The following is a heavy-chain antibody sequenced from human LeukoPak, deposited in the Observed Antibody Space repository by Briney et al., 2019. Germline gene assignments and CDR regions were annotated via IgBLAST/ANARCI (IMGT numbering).Heavy chain of an antibody. CDR2: ISYDGSNK. J-gene: IGHJ4*02. CDR3: ANIAAAADY. CDR1: GFTFSSYA. D-gene: IGHD6-13*01. V-gene: IGHV3-30*18. Sequence: QSGGSLRLSCATSGFTFSSYALTWVRQAPGKGLEWVAVISYDGSNKYYADSVKGRFTISRDNSKNTLYLQMNSLRAEDTAVYYCANIAAAADYWGQGTLVTVSS.